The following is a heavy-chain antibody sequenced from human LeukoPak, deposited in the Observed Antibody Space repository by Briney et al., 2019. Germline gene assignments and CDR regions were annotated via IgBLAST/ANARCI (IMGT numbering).Heavy chain of an antibody. V-gene: IGHV5-51*01. CDR1: GYSFTNYW. Sequence: GESLTISCTGSGYSFTNYWIGWVRQMPGKGLEWMGIIYPGDSDTRYSPSFQGQVTISADKSVSTAYLQWSSLRASDTAMYYCARRVAGSYHDAFDIWGQGTMVTVSS. J-gene: IGHJ3*02. CDR3: ARRVAGSYHDAFDI. D-gene: IGHD1-26*01. CDR2: IYPGDSDT.